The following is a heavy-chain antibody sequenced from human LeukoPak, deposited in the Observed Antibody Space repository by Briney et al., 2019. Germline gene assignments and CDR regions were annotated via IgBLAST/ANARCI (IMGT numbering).Heavy chain of an antibody. J-gene: IGHJ6*02. D-gene: IGHD2-2*02. CDR1: GYTFTSYW. V-gene: IGHV5-51*01. Sequence: GESLKISCKGSGYTFTSYWIGWVRQMPGKGLEWMGIIYPGDSDTRYSPSFQGQVTISVDKSINTAYLQWSSLKASDTAMYYCAREEGGYCSSTRCYMYDLDVWGQGTTVTVSS. CDR2: IYPGDSDT. CDR3: AREEGGYCSSTRCYMYDLDV.